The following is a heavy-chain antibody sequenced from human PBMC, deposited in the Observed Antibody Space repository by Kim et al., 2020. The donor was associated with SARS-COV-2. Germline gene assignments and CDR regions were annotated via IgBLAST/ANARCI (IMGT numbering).Heavy chain of an antibody. V-gene: IGHV3-9*01. D-gene: IGHD3-9*01. CDR1: GFTFDDYA. Sequence: GGSLRLSCAASGFTFDDYAMHWVRQAPGKGLEWVSGISWNSGSIGYADSVKGRFTISRDNAKNSLYLQMNSLRAEDTALYYCAKDRILTGYYLGFLVGAFDIWGQGTMVTVSS. J-gene: IGHJ3*02. CDR2: ISWNSGSI. CDR3: AKDRILTGYYLGFLVGAFDI.